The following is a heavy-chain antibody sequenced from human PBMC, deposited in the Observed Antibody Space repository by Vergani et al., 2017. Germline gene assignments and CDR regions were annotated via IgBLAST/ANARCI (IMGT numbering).Heavy chain of an antibody. Sequence: QVQLQQWGAGLLKPSETLSLTCAVYGGSFSGYYWSWIRQPPGKGLEWIGEINHSGSTNYHPSLKSRVTISVDASKNQFSLKLSSVTAADTAVYYCARRAKTGAGTTSGVYYYMDVWGKGTTVTVSS. CDR1: GGSFSGYY. CDR2: INHSGST. J-gene: IGHJ6*03. CDR3: ARRAKTGAGTTSGVYYYMDV. D-gene: IGHD1-1*01. V-gene: IGHV4-34*01.